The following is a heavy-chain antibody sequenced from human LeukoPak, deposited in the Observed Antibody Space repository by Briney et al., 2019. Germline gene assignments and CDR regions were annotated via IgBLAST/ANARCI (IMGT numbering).Heavy chain of an antibody. V-gene: IGHV6-1*01. Sequence: QTLSLTCAISGDSVSSNNAAWVWIRQSPSRGLEWLGRTYYRSKWYHDYAVSVKSRISFNPDTSKNQFFLQLNSVTPEDTAVYYCARDVNGALTRSWFDPWGQGTRVTVS. CDR3: ARDVNGALTRSWFDP. D-gene: IGHD4-17*01. J-gene: IGHJ5*02. CDR1: GDSVSSNNAA. CDR2: TYYRSKWYH.